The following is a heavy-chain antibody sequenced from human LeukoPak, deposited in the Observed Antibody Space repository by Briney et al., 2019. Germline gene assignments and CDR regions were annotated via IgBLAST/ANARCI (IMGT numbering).Heavy chain of an antibody. CDR1: GFTFSSYW. CDR3: TRGTTGY. D-gene: IGHD1-1*01. Sequence: GGSLRLSCAASGFTFSSYWMSWVRQAPGKGPEWLANIKEDGSVKYYVDSVKGRFTISRDNAKNELYLQMNSLRPEDTAVYYCTRGTTGYWGQGSLVTVSS. CDR2: IKEDGSVK. J-gene: IGHJ4*02. V-gene: IGHV3-7*01.